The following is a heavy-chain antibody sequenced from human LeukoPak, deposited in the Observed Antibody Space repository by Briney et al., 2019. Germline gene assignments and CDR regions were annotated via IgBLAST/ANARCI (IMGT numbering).Heavy chain of an antibody. CDR1: GFTFGDYA. D-gene: IGHD2-2*01. CDR2: IRSKASGGTT. V-gene: IGHV3-49*04. Sequence: GGSLRLSCTASGFTFGDYAMSWVRQAPGKGLEWVGFIRSKASGGTTEYAASVKGRFTISRDDSKSIAYLQMNSLKTEDTAVYYCTRDCSSTSCYANYYYYYYMDVWGKGTTVTVSS. CDR3: TRDCSSTSCYANYYYYYYMDV. J-gene: IGHJ6*03.